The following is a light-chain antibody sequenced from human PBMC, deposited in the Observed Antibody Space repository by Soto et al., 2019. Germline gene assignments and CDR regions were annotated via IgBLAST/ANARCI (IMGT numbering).Light chain of an antibody. J-gene: IGLJ1*01. V-gene: IGLV1-44*01. Sequence: QSVLTQPPSASGIPGQRVSISCSGSGSNIGSNTVNWYQQLPGTAPKLLMYNNNQRPSGVPDRFSGSKSGTSASLAISGLQSEDEADYYCAAWDDSLSGYVFGTGTKVTVL. CDR2: NNN. CDR1: GSNIGSNT. CDR3: AAWDDSLSGYV.